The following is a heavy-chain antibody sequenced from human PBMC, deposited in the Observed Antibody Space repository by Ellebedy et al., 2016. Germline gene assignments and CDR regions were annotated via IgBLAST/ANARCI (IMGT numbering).Heavy chain of an antibody. D-gene: IGHD6-19*01. CDR1: GYTFSSYG. Sequence: ASVKVSCKASGYTFSSYGISWVRQAPGQRLEWMGWINTGNGNTKYSQKFQGRVTFTRDTSASTAYMELSSLRSEDTSVFYCARDNGPSAGIPPYYYFDYWGQGTLVTVSS. V-gene: IGHV1-3*04. CDR3: ARDNGPSAGIPPYYYFDY. CDR2: INTGNGNT. J-gene: IGHJ4*02.